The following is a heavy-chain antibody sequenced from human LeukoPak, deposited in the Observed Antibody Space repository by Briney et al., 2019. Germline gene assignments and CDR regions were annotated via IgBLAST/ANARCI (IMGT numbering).Heavy chain of an antibody. V-gene: IGHV3-74*01. CDR2: IQGDGSNT. CDR1: GFTFSKNW. Sequence: GGSLRLSCAASGFTFSKNWMHWVRQAPGKGLVWVSRIQGDGSNTNYADSVKGRFSISRDNAKNTVYLQMNSLRAEDTGIYYCARGTSAGGPISPFDFWGQGTVVTVSS. CDR3: ARGTSAGGPISPFDF. J-gene: IGHJ4*02. D-gene: IGHD6-13*01.